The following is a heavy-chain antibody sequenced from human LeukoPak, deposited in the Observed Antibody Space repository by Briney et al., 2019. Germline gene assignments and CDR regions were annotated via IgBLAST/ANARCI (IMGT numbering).Heavy chain of an antibody. CDR2: IYYSGST. CDR1: GGSISSYY. CDR3: ANRPYYYYGMDV. Sequence: SETLSLTCTVSGGSISSYYWSWIRQPPGKGLEWIAYIYYSGSTNCNPSLKSRVTISVDTSKNQFSLKLSSVTAADTAVYYCANRPYYYYGMDVWGQGTTVTVSS. V-gene: IGHV4-59*01. J-gene: IGHJ6*02.